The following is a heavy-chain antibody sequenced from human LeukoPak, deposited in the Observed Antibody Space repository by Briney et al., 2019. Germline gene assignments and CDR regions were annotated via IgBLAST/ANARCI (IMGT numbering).Heavy chain of an antibody. CDR3: ARGSSWSIYYFDY. CDR2: ISSRNTYI. V-gene: IGHV3-21*01. D-gene: IGHD6-13*01. CDR1: GFTFSNNA. J-gene: IGHJ4*02. Sequence: GGSLRLSCAASGFTFSNNAMNWVRQAPGKGLEWVSSISSRNTYIYYADSVKGRFTISRDNAKNSLYLQMNSLRAEDTAVYYCARGSSWSIYYFDYWGQGTLVTVSS.